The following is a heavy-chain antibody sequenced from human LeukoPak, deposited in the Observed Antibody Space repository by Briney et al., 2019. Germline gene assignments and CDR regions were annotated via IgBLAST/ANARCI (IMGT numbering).Heavy chain of an antibody. Sequence: PGGSLRLSCAASGFTFSSYSMNWVRQAPGKGLEWVSSISSGSSYIYYADSVKGRFTISRDNAKKALYLQMNSLRAEDTAVYYCAREYCSGDSCYNDAFDMWGQGTMVTVSS. J-gene: IGHJ3*02. V-gene: IGHV3-21*01. D-gene: IGHD2-15*01. CDR1: GFTFSSYS. CDR2: ISSGSSYI. CDR3: AREYCSGDSCYNDAFDM.